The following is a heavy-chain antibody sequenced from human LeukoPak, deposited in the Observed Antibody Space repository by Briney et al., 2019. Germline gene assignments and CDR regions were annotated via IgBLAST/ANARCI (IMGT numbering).Heavy chain of an antibody. CDR3: ASLRVPGYFDY. CDR2: IYYSGST. CDR1: GGYISSYY. Sequence: PSETLSLTCTVSGGYISSYYWSWIRQPPGKGLEWIGYIYYSGSTNYNPSLKSRVTISVDTSKNQFSLRLSSVTAADTAVFYCASLRVPGYFDYWGQGTLVTVSS. V-gene: IGHV4-59*12. J-gene: IGHJ4*03. D-gene: IGHD3-16*01.